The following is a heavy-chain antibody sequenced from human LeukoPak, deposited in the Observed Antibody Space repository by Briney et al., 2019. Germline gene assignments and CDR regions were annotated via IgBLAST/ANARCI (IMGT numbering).Heavy chain of an antibody. D-gene: IGHD3-3*01. CDR2: ISYDGSNK. J-gene: IGHJ6*02. Sequence: GGSLRLSCAASGFTFSSYAMHWVRQAPGKGLEGVAVISYDGSNKYYADSVKGRFTISRDNSKNTLYLQMNSLRAEDTAVYYCARDPEYYDFWSGYYYYGMDVWGQGTTVTVSS. V-gene: IGHV3-30-3*01. CDR3: ARDPEYYDFWSGYYYYGMDV. CDR1: GFTFSSYA.